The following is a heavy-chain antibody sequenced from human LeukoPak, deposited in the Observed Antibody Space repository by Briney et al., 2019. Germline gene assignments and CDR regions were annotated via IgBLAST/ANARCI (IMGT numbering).Heavy chain of an antibody. D-gene: IGHD2-2*01. CDR1: GGTFSSYA. CDR3: ARADCSSTSCYRHRFDY. J-gene: IGHJ4*02. Sequence: GASVKVSCKASGGTFSSYAISWVRQAPGQGLEWMGGIIPIFGTANYAQKFQGRVTITTDESTSTAYMELSSLRSEDTAVYYCARADCSSTSCYRHRFDYWGQGTLVTVSS. V-gene: IGHV1-69*05. CDR2: IIPIFGTA.